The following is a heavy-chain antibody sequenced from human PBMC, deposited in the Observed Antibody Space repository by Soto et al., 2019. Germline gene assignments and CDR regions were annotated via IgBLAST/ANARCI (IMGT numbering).Heavy chain of an antibody. D-gene: IGHD5-12*01. Sequence: EVQLVESGGGLVQPGGSLRLSCAASGITVSSNYMSWVRQAPGKGLEWVSVIYSGGTTYYTDSVKGRFTISRDNSKNTLYLQMNSRRAEDTAVYYCARGGGIVATIRRGFDFWGQGTLVTVSS. J-gene: IGHJ4*02. CDR3: ARGGGIVATIRRGFDF. V-gene: IGHV3-66*01. CDR1: GITVSSNY. CDR2: IYSGGTT.